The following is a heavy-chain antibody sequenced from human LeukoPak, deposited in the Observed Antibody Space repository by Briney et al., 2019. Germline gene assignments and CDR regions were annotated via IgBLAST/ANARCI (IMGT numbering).Heavy chain of an antibody. Sequence: GSVKVSCKASGYTFTSYGISWVRQAPGQGHEWMGWISAYNGNTNYAQKLQGRVTMTTDTSTSTAYMELRSLRSDDTAVYYCARDRSGGISYYYDSSGYRVYYYGMDVWGQGTTVTVSS. J-gene: IGHJ6*02. CDR2: ISAYNGNT. CDR1: GYTFTSYG. V-gene: IGHV1-18*01. CDR3: ARDRSGGISYYYDSSGYRVYYYGMDV. D-gene: IGHD3-22*01.